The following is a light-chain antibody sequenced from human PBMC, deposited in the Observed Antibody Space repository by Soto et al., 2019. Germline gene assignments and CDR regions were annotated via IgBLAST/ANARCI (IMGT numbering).Light chain of an antibody. Sequence: QSALTQPASVSGSPGQSITISCTGTSSDVGGYNYVSWYQQHPGKAPKLMISEVSNRPSGVSNRFSGSKSANTASLTISGLQAEDEADDSCSSYTSISTYVVGTGTKLTVL. J-gene: IGLJ1*01. CDR1: SSDVGGYNY. CDR3: SSYTSISTYV. V-gene: IGLV2-14*01. CDR2: EVS.